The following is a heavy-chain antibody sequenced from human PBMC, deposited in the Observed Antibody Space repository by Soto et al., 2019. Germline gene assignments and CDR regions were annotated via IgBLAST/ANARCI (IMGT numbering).Heavy chain of an antibody. CDR3: ARQYDNSIPNWFDP. Sequence: QVQLQESGPGLVKPSQTLSLTCTVSGGSISSGGYYWSWIRQHPGKGLEWIGYIYYSGSTSYNPSLKSRITMSADTSKNQFSLRLTSLTAADTAVYYCARQYDNSIPNWFDPWGQGTLVTVSS. V-gene: IGHV4-31*03. D-gene: IGHD4-4*01. CDR1: GGSISSGGYY. J-gene: IGHJ5*02. CDR2: IYYSGST.